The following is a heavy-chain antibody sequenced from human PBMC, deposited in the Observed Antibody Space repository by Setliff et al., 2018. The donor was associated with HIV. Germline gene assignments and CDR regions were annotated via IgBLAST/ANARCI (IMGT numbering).Heavy chain of an antibody. CDR1: GGSIISSVHC. J-gene: IGHJ6*03. CDR3: ARHVVGGWLKDLQYMDV. Sequence: SETLSLTCSVSGGSIISSVHCWGWIRQPPGKGLEWIGSIDYSGSTYYNPSLKSRVNIFIDTSKNQQSLKLSSVTAADTAVYYCARHVVGGWLKDLQYMDVWGKGTTVTVSS. V-gene: IGHV4-39*01. D-gene: IGHD6-19*01. CDR2: IDYSGST.